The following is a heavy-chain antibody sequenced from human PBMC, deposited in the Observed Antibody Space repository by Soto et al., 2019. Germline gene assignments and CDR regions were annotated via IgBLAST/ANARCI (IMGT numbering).Heavy chain of an antibody. CDR3: ARDSGTYYYGSGSYHWPSDY. CDR1: GGTFSSYA. D-gene: IGHD3-10*01. J-gene: IGHJ4*02. CDR2: IIPIFGTA. V-gene: IGHV1-69*06. Sequence: ASVKVSCKASGGTFSSYAISWVRQAPGQGLEWMGGIIPIFGTANYAQKFQGRVTITADKSTSTAYMELSSLRSEDTAVYYCARDSGTYYYGSGSYHWPSDYWGQGTLVTASS.